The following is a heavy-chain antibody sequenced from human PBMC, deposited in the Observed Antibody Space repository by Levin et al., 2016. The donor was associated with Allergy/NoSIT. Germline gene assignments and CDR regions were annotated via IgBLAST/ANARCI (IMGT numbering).Heavy chain of an antibody. CDR2: INPNSGGT. Sequence: WVRQAPGQGLEWMGRINPNSGGTNYAQKFQGRVTMTRDTSISTAYMELSRLRSDDTAVYYCARDGRILRIAAAGTIDYWGQGTLVTVSS. V-gene: IGHV1-2*06. J-gene: IGHJ4*02. CDR3: ARDGRILRIAAAGTIDY. D-gene: IGHD6-13*01.